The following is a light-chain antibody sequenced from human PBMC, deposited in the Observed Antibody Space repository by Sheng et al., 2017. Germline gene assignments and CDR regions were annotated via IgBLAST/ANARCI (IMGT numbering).Light chain of an antibody. CDR2: WAS. J-gene: IGKJ2*01. CDR1: QSVLYSSNNKNY. CDR3: QQYNSYSLMYT. V-gene: IGKV4-1*01. Sequence: DIVMTQSPDSLAVSLGERATINCKSSQSVLYSSNNKNYLAWYQQKPGQPPKLLIYWASTRESGVPDRFSGSGSGTDFTLTISSLQADDFATYYCQQYNSYSLMYTFGQGTKLEIK.